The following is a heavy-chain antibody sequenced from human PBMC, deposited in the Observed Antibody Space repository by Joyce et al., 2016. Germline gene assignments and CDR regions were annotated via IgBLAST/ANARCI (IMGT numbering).Heavy chain of an antibody. Sequence: QVQLQESGPGLVKFSETLSLTWTVSGGSISGYYWSWIRQPPGKGLEWIGYIYYSGSPNYNPSLKSRVTISVDTSKNQFSLKLSSVTTADTAVYYCARDVKRGYFDYWGQGTLVTVSS. J-gene: IGHJ4*02. CDR2: IYYSGSP. CDR3: ARDVKRGYFDY. CDR1: GGSISGYY. V-gene: IGHV4-59*01.